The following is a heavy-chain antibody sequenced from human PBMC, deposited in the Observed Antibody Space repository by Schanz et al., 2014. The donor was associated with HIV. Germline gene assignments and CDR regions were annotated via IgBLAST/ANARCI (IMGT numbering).Heavy chain of an antibody. CDR3: TRGRFLERGGMDV. Sequence: QVQLVESGGGVVQPGRSLRLSCAGSGFSFDTFGIHWVRQAPGKGLEWLAVISYDGTKKHYADSVKGRFMISRDNSNNTLYLQMNSLRAEDTAVYFCTRGRFLERGGMDVWGQGTAVTVSS. CDR2: ISYDGTKK. D-gene: IGHD3-3*01. J-gene: IGHJ6*02. V-gene: IGHV3-30*03. CDR1: GFSFDTFG.